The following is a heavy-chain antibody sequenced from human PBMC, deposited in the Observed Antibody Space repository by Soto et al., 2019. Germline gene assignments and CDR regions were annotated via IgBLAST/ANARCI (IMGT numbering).Heavy chain of an antibody. CDR2: IRSPGDGGSA. Sequence: QLVESGGGFVKPGMSLRLTCEASGFNFSNAWMTWVRQAPGKGLERVGLIRSPGDGGSADYAAPVRGRFTIARDDSQNLVFLHMDNLQPEDTAVYYCVTAPLRWGQGTMVTVSS. CDR1: GFNFSNAW. V-gene: IGHV3-15*01. CDR3: VTAPLR. J-gene: IGHJ4*02.